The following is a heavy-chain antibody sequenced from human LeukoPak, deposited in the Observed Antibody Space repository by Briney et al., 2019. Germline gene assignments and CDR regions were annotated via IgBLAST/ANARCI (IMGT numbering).Heavy chain of an antibody. CDR1: GFTFSNYG. Sequence: GGSLRLSCAASGFTFSNYGMHWVRQAPGKGLEWVSVISSDGSHKYYADSVKGRFTISRDNSKNMVYLQMNSLRAEDTAVYYCARSSSSYYYEFDYWGQGTLVTVSS. CDR3: ARSSSSYYYEFDY. CDR2: ISSDGSHK. D-gene: IGHD3-22*01. J-gene: IGHJ4*02. V-gene: IGHV3-30*12.